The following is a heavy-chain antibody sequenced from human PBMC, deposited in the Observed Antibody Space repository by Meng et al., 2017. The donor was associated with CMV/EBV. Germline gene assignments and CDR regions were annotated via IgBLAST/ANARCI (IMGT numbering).Heavy chain of an antibody. D-gene: IGHD4-17*01. CDR3: ASGTTENAFDI. J-gene: IGHJ3*02. CDR2: IYPGDSDT. V-gene: IGHV5-51*01. Sequence: GGSLRLSCKGSGYSFTSYWIGWVRQMPGKGLEWMGIIYPGDSDTRSSPSFQGQVTISADKSISTAYLQWSSLKASDTAMYYCASGTTENAFDIWGQGTMVTVSS. CDR1: GYSFTSYW.